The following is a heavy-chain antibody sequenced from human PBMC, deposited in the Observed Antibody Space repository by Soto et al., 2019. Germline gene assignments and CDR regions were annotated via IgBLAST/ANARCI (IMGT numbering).Heavy chain of an antibody. CDR2: INHSGST. CDR1: GGSFSGYY. CDR3: ARHAVIAKFENGLDV. V-gene: IGHV4-34*01. Sequence: SETLSLTCAVYGGSFSGYYWSWIRQPPGKGLEWIGEINHSGSTNYNPSLKSRATISIDTSKNQVFLNLRSVTAADTAIYYCARHAVIAKFENGLDVWGQGTTVTVSS. J-gene: IGHJ6*02. D-gene: IGHD2-8*01.